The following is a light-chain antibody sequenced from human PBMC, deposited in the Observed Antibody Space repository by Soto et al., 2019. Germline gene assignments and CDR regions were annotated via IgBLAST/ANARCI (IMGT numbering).Light chain of an antibody. CDR2: SAS. J-gene: IGKJ4*01. Sequence: DIQMTQSPYSVYESVGDTVTISCRASQGIGAWLSGYQQKPGKAPKLLSYSASSLETGVPSRFSGSGSGTDFNLIVSSVQPEDFATSYCQQISTFPLTFGGVTKVDI. V-gene: IGKV1-12*01. CDR1: QGIGAW. CDR3: QQISTFPLT.